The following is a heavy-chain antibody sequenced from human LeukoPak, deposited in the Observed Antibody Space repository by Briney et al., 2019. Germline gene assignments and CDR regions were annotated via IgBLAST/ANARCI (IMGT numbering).Heavy chain of an antibody. J-gene: IGHJ4*02. CDR2: IYYSGST. V-gene: IGHV4-59*12. Sequence: SETLSLTCTVSGGSISSYYWSWIRQPPGKGLEWIGYIYYSGSTNYNPSLKSRVTMSVDTSKNQFSLKLSSVTAADTAVYYCASSRTGAYDYWGQGTLVTVSS. CDR1: GGSISSYY. CDR3: ASSRTGAYDY. D-gene: IGHD7-27*01.